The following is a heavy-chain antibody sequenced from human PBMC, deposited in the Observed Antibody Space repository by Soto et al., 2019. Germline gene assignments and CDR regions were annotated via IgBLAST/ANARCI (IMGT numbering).Heavy chain of an antibody. J-gene: IGHJ6*02. Sequence: DVQLVETGGGLVQPGGSLRLSCAVSSFSSSSYAMNWVRQAPGKGLEWVSFISSRGTTIYYADSVEGRFTISRDNAQNSLYLQMDSLRDEDTAVYYCVRQGFCSGASCNHYFYYYAMDVWGQGTTVIVSS. CDR1: SFSSSSYA. CDR2: ISSRGTTI. CDR3: VRQGFCSGASCNHYFYYYAMDV. V-gene: IGHV3-48*02. D-gene: IGHD2-15*01.